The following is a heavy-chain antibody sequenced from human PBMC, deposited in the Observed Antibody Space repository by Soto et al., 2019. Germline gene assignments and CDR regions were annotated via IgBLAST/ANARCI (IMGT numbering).Heavy chain of an antibody. D-gene: IGHD3-10*01. CDR1: GYTFTSYY. V-gene: IGHV1-46*01. CDR2: INPSGGST. J-gene: IGHJ4*02. Sequence: ASVKVSCKASGYTFTSYYMHWVRQAPGQGLEWMGIINPSGGSTSYAQKFQGRVTMTRDTSTSTVYMELSSLRSEDTAVYYCARGPSFYGSGSPPLDDWGQGTLVTVSS. CDR3: ARGPSFYGSGSPPLDD.